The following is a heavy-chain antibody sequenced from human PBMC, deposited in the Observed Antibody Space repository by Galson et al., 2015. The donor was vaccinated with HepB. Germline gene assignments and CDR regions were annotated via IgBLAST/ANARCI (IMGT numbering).Heavy chain of an antibody. J-gene: IGHJ6*02. CDR1: GFTFSNYA. Sequence: SLRLSCAASGFTFSNYAMSWVRQAPGKGLEWVSTISGNGGNTYYAVSVKGRFTISRDNSKNTLSLQMSSLRAEDTAVYYCAKPIKTRPRPYFYYDMDVWGQGTTVTVSS. V-gene: IGHV3-23*01. D-gene: IGHD6-6*01. CDR3: AKPIKTRPRPYFYYDMDV. CDR2: ISGNGGNT.